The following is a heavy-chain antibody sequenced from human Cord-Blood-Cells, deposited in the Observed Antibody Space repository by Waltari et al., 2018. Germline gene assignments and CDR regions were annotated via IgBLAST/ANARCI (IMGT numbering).Heavy chain of an antibody. Sequence: QLQLQESGSGLVKPSQTLSLTCAVSGGSISSGGYSWSWIRQPPGKGLEWIGYSYHSASTYYNPSLTSRVTISVDRSKNQFSLKLSSVTAADTAVYYCARGGATDDWFDPWGQGTLVTVSS. D-gene: IGHD5-12*01. J-gene: IGHJ5*02. CDR2: SYHSAST. CDR3: ARGGATDDWFDP. V-gene: IGHV4-30-2*01. CDR1: GGSISSGGYS.